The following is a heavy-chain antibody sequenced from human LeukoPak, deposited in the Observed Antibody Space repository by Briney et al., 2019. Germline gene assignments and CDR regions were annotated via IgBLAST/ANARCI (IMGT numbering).Heavy chain of an antibody. Sequence: GGSLRLSCAASGFTFSSYSMNWVRQAPGKGLEWVSSISSSSSYIYYADSVKGRFTISRDNAKNSLYLQMNSLRAEDTAVYYCARDQGSSLYGMDVWGQGTRSPSP. CDR2: ISSSSSYI. V-gene: IGHV3-21*01. CDR3: ARDQGSSLYGMDV. J-gene: IGHJ6*02. D-gene: IGHD2-2*01. CDR1: GFTFSSYS.